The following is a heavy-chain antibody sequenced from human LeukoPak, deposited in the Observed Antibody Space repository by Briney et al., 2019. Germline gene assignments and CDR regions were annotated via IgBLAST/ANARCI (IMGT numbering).Heavy chain of an antibody. Sequence: ASVKVSCKVSGYTLTELSMHWVRQAPGKGLEWMGGFDPEDGETIYAQKFQGRVTMTRDTSTSTLYMELSSLRSQDTAVYYCARDAGRYDSSSYYSDYWGQGTLVTVSS. CDR3: ARDAGRYDSSSYYSDY. J-gene: IGHJ4*02. V-gene: IGHV1-24*01. D-gene: IGHD3-22*01. CDR2: FDPEDGET. CDR1: GYTLTELS.